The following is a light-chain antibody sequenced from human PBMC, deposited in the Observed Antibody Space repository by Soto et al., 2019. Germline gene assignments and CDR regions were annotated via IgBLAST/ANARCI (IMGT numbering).Light chain of an antibody. J-gene: IGLJ2*01. V-gene: IGLV2-11*01. CDR2: DVS. CDR1: SSDVGAYNY. Sequence: QSALTQPRSVSGSPGQSVTISCTGTSSDVGAYNYVSWYQQHPGKVPKLMIHDVSKRPSGVPDRFSGSKSGNTASLTISGLQAEDEADYYCCSYAGSYTLVFGGGTKLTVL. CDR3: CSYAGSYTLV.